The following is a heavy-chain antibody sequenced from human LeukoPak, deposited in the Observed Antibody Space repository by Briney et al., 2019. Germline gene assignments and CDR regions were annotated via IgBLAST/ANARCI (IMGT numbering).Heavy chain of an antibody. CDR1: GYSISSGYY. D-gene: IGHD1-26*01. V-gene: IGHV4-38-2*01. CDR2: IYHSGST. Sequence: PSETLSLTCAVSGYSISSGYYWGWIRQPPGKGLEWIGSIYHSGSTYYNPTLKSRVTISVDTSKNQFSLKLSSVTAADTAVYYCARASGSYYLSSYYFDYWGQGTLVTVSS. J-gene: IGHJ4*02. CDR3: ARASGSYYLSSYYFDY.